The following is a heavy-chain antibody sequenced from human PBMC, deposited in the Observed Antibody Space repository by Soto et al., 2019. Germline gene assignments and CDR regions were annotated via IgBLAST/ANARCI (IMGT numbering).Heavy chain of an antibody. CDR3: VRCIVVVPAAMGPYEWPWFDP. Sequence: PSETLSLTCTVSGGSISSYYWSWIRQPPGKGLEWIGYIYYSGSTNYNPSLKSRVTISVDTSKNQFSLKLSSVTAADTAVYYCVRCIVVVPAAMGPYEWPWFDPWGQGTLVTVSS. J-gene: IGHJ5*02. V-gene: IGHV4-59*08. D-gene: IGHD2-2*01. CDR2: IYYSGST. CDR1: GGSISSYY.